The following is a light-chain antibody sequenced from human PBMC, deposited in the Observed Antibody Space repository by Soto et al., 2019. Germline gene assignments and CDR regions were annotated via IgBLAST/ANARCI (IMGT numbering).Light chain of an antibody. V-gene: IGLV1-40*01. CDR1: SSNIGSGYD. CDR2: GNS. J-gene: IGLJ2*01. Sequence: QSVLTQPPSVSGAPGQRVTISCTGSSSNIGSGYDVHWYQHLPGTAPKLLIYGNSNRPSGVPDRFSGSKSGTSASLAITGLQAEDEAYYFCQSYDSSLSVVFGGGTKLTVL. CDR3: QSYDSSLSVV.